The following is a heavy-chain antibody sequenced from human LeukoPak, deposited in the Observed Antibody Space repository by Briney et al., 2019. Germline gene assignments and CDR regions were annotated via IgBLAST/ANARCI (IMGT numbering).Heavy chain of an antibody. J-gene: IGHJ4*02. CDR1: GYTLTELS. CDR2: FDPEDGET. V-gene: IGHV1-24*01. Sequence: ASVKVSCKVSGYTLTELSMHWVRQAPGKGLEWMGGFDPEDGETIYAQKFQGRVTMTEDTSTGTAYMELSSLRSEDTAVYYCATHQGVVPSDMGYFDYWGQGTLVTVSS. D-gene: IGHD2-2*01. CDR3: ATHQGVVPSDMGYFDY.